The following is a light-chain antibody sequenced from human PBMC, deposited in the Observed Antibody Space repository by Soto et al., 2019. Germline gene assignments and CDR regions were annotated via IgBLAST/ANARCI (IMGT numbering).Light chain of an antibody. J-gene: IGKJ5*01. V-gene: IGKV3-20*01. CDR3: PQYRTSPIT. CDR1: RSITINY. Sequence: ETVLTQSPGTLSLSPGERATLSCRASRSITINYLAWYQQKPGQAPRLLIYGASSRVTGIPDRFSGSGSGTDFTLTISRLEPEDFAVYYCPQYRTSPITFGQGTRLEIK. CDR2: GAS.